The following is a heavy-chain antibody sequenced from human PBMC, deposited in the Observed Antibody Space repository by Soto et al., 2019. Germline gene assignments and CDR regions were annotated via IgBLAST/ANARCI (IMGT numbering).Heavy chain of an antibody. CDR3: AREGVWDYVWRSGMDV. V-gene: IGHV3-7*01. D-gene: IGHD3-16*01. CDR2: IKQDGSEK. Sequence: EVQLVESGGGLVQPGGSLRLSCAASGFTFSSYWMSWVRQAPGKGLEWVANIKQDGSEKYYVDSVKGRFTISRDNAKNSLYLQMNSLRAEDTAVYYCAREGVWDYVWRSGMDVWGQGTTVTVSS. CDR1: GFTFSSYW. J-gene: IGHJ6*02.